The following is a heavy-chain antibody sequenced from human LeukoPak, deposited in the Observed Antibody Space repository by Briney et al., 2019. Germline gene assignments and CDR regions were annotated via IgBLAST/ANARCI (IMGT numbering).Heavy chain of an antibody. D-gene: IGHD6-13*01. V-gene: IGHV1-18*01. CDR2: ISAYNGNT. Sequence: ASVNVSCKASGYTFTNYGISWVRQAPGQGLEWMGWISAYNGNTNYAQKLQGRVTMTTDTSTSTAYMELRSLRSDDTAVYYCARTVGIAAAGYFDYWGQGTLVTVSS. J-gene: IGHJ4*02. CDR3: ARTVGIAAAGYFDY. CDR1: GYTFTNYG.